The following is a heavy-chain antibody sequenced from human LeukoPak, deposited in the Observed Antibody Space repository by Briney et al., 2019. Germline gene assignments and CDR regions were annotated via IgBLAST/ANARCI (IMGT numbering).Heavy chain of an antibody. V-gene: IGHV3-21*01. D-gene: IGHD3-10*01. CDR1: GFTFSSYS. CDR2: ISSSSSYI. J-gene: IGHJ5*02. CDR3: ARRLGRGWFDP. Sequence: GGSLRLSCAASGFTFSSYSMNWVRQAPGKGLEWVSSISSSSSYIYYADSVKGRFTISRHNAKNSLYLQMNSLRAEDTAVYYCARRLGRGWFDPWGQGTLVTVSS.